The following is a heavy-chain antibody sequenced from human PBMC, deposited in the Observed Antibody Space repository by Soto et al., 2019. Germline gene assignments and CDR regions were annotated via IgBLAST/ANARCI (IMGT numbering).Heavy chain of an antibody. CDR3: ARANYYGAPGEFNC. J-gene: IGHJ4*02. Sequence: EVQLVESGGGLVQPGGSLRLSCEASGFTFSSYSMNWVRQAPGKGLEWVSYISSSSSTIYYADSVKGRFTISRDNAKNSLYLQMNSLRAEDTAVYYCARANYYGAPGEFNCWGQGTLVTVST. CDR1: GFTFSSYS. D-gene: IGHD3-10*01. CDR2: ISSSSSTI. V-gene: IGHV3-48*01.